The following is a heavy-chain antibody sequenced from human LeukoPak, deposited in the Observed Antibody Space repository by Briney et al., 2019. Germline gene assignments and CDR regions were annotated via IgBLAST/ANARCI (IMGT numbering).Heavy chain of an antibody. Sequence: SETLSLTCAVYGGSFSGYYWSWIRQPPGKGLEWIGEINHSGSTNYNPSLKSRVTISVDTSKNQFSLKLSSVTAADMAVYYCARGDSYGTGRYWGQGTLVTVSS. V-gene: IGHV4-34*01. CDR1: GGSFSGYY. CDR3: ARGDSYGTGRY. J-gene: IGHJ4*02. D-gene: IGHD5-18*01. CDR2: INHSGST.